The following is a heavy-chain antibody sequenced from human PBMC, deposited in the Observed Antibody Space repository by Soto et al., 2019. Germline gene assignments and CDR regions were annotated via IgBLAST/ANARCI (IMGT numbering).Heavy chain of an antibody. J-gene: IGHJ4*02. D-gene: IGHD1-26*01. CDR3: ARETGDSGSYYFDY. Sequence: LRLSCAASGFTVSSNYMSWVRQAPGKGLEWVSVIYSGGSTYYADSVKGRFTISRDNSKNTLYLQMNSLRAEDTAVYYCARETGDSGSYYFDYWGQGTLVTVSS. CDR1: GFTVSSNY. CDR2: IYSGGST. V-gene: IGHV3-53*01.